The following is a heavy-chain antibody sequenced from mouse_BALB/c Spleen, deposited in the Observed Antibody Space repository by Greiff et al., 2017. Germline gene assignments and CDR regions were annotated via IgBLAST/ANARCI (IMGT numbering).Heavy chain of an antibody. Sequence: EVQLQQSGAELVRPGASVKLSCTASGFNFTDYYMHWVKQRPEQGLEWIGWIDPENGDTEYAPKFQGKATMTADTSSNTAYLQLSSLTSEDAAVCYCDGMYDGGGYAMDYWGQGTSVTVSS. V-gene: IGHV14-4*02. CDR3: DGMYDGGGYAMDY. J-gene: IGHJ4*01. D-gene: IGHD2-14*01. CDR1: GFNFTDYY. CDR2: IDPENGDT.